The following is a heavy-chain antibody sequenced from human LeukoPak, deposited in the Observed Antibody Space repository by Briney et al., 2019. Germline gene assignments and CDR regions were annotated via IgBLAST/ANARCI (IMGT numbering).Heavy chain of an antibody. CDR1: AFTFSSYA. D-gene: IGHD2-2*02. J-gene: IGHJ5*02. Sequence: GGSLRLSCAASAFTFSSYAMSWVRQAPGKGLEWVSAISGRGGSTYYADSVKGRFNISRDNSKNTLYLKMNSLRAEDTAVYYCAKGSSTSCYNNWFDPWGQGTLVTVSS. V-gene: IGHV3-23*01. CDR3: AKGSSTSCYNNWFDP. CDR2: ISGRGGST.